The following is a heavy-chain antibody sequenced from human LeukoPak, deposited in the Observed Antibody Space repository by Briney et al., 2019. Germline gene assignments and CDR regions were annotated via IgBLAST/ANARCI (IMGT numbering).Heavy chain of an antibody. CDR1: GGSISSGDCY. Sequence: SETLSLTCTVSGGSISSGDCYWSWIRQPPGKGLEWIGYIYYSGSTYYNPSLKSRVTISVDTSKNQFSLKLSSVTAADTAVYYCARVLGVTYYFDYWGQGTLVTVSS. CDR3: ARVLGVTYYFDY. D-gene: IGHD4-23*01. CDR2: IYYSGST. J-gene: IGHJ4*02. V-gene: IGHV4-30-4*01.